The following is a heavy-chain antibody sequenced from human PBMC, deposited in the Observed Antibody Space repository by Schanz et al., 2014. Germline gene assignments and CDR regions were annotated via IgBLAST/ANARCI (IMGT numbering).Heavy chain of an antibody. D-gene: IGHD3-10*01. CDR3: VRDAGWAFGDYHGMDV. V-gene: IGHV1-18*01. CDR2: ISPYNGHT. Sequence: QVQLVQSGSEVKKPGDSVKVSCETSGYSFTKYGINWVRQAPGQGLEWMGWISPYNGHTTYAQKFQGRVTMTTDTSTSTAYMELRSLISDDTAVYYCVRDAGWAFGDYHGMDVWGQGTSVTVSS. CDR1: GYSFTKYG. J-gene: IGHJ6*02.